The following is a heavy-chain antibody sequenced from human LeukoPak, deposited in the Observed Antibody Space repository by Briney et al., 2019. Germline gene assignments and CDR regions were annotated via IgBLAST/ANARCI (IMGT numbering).Heavy chain of an antibody. J-gene: IGHJ5*02. CDR2: ISGSGGRT. V-gene: IGHV3-23*01. Sequence: GDSLSLSCAASGLTLSNKAMRWVRQPPGKGLEWVSAISGSGGRTYYADSVKGRFTISRDNSKNTLYLQMNSRRAEDTAVYYCARGTAMVSSLDPWGQGTLVTVSS. CDR1: GLTLSNKA. D-gene: IGHD5-18*01. CDR3: ARGTAMVSSLDP.